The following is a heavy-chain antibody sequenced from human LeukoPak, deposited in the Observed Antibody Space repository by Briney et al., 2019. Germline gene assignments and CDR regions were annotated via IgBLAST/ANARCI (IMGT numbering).Heavy chain of an antibody. D-gene: IGHD6-19*01. Sequence: PSETLSLTCTVSGGSISSGSYYWSWIRQPAGTGLEWIGRIYTSGSTNYNPSLKSRVTISLATSKNQFSLKLTSVTAADTAIYYCARSRRGYSTGWFYFEYWGQGTLVTVSS. J-gene: IGHJ4*02. V-gene: IGHV4-61*02. CDR1: GGSISSGSYY. CDR3: ARSRRGYSTGWFYFEY. CDR2: IYTSGST.